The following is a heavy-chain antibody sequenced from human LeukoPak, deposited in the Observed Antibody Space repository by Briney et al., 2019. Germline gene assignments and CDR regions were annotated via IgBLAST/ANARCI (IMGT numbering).Heavy chain of an antibody. CDR3: ARDKTGDNWFDP. Sequence: SETLSLTCTVSGGSISSYYWSWIRQPPGKGLEWIGYIYYSGSTDYNPSLKSRATISVDTSKNQFSLNLSSVTAADTAVYYCARDKTGDNWFDPWGQGTLVTVSS. CDR2: IYYSGST. J-gene: IGHJ5*02. D-gene: IGHD2-8*02. CDR1: GGSISSYY. V-gene: IGHV4-59*01.